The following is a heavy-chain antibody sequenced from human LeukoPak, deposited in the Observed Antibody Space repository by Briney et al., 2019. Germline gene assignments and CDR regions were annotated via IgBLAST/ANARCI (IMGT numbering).Heavy chain of an antibody. CDR2: IYSGGST. J-gene: IGHJ5*02. V-gene: IGHV3-66*01. CDR1: GFTVSSNY. Sequence: SGGSLRLSCAASGFTVSSNYMSWVRQAPGKGLEWVSVIYSGGSTYYADSVKGRFTISRDNSKNTLYLQMNSLRAEDTAVYYCAGLWFGESTNWFDPWGQGTLVTVSS. D-gene: IGHD3-10*01. CDR3: AGLWFGESTNWFDP.